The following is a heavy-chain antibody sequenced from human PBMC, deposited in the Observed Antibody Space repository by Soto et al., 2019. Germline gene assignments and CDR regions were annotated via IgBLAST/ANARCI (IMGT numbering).Heavy chain of an antibody. Sequence: PSETLSLTCTVSGGSISSGSYYWSWIRQHPGKGLEWIGYIYYRGSTYYNPSLKSRISMSQDTSKNQFSLNLNSVTAADTALYYCARSIFRPTDALDIWGQGTMVTVSS. J-gene: IGHJ3*02. CDR2: IYYRGST. V-gene: IGHV4-31*03. D-gene: IGHD3-3*01. CDR1: GGSISSGSYY. CDR3: ARSIFRPTDALDI.